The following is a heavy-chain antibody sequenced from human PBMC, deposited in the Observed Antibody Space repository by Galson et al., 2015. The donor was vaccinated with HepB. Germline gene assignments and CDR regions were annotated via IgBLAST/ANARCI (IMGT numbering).Heavy chain of an antibody. CDR2: ISWNSGSI. CDR3: AKGGGIAVAAYIGGAFDI. Sequence: SLRLSCAASGFTFDDYAMHWVRQAPGKGLEWVSGISWNSGSIGYADSVKGRFTISRDNAKNSLYLQMNSLRAEDTALYYCAKGGGIAVAAYIGGAFDIWGQGTMVTVSS. J-gene: IGHJ3*02. D-gene: IGHD6-19*01. V-gene: IGHV3-9*01. CDR1: GFTFDDYA.